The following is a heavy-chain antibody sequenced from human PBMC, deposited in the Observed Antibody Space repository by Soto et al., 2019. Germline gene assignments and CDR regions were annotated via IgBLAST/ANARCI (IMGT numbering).Heavy chain of an antibody. J-gene: IGHJ4*02. D-gene: IGHD2-2*01. Sequence: MRLSCAASEFTVTNNEMSWVRQAPGKGLEWVSILYSGGNTYYADSVEGRFTISRDGSKNTLYLHMNSLRAEDTAVYYCALRRVAYADFWGQGTRVTVSS. CDR2: LYSGGNT. CDR1: EFTVTNNE. V-gene: IGHV3-53*01. CDR3: ALRRVAYADF.